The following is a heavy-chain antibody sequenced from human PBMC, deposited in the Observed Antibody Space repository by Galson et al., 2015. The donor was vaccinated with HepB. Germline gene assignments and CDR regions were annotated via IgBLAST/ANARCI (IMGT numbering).Heavy chain of an antibody. D-gene: IGHD6-19*01. J-gene: IGHJ4*02. CDR3: GRGYPAVAGTDY. CDR1: GYIFTNYD. CDR2: MNPNSGNA. V-gene: IGHV1-8*01. Sequence: SGYIFTNYDINWVRQATGQGLEWMGWMNPNSGNADYAQKFQGRVTMTRNTSISTAYMEVSSLRSDDTAVYYCGRGYPAVAGTDYWGQGTLVTVSS.